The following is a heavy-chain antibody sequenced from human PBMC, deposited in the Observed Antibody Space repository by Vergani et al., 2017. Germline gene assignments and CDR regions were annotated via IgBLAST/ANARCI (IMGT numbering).Heavy chain of an antibody. Sequence: QVQLVQSGAELKKPGASVSVSCKGSSHTFQTYGISWVRQAPGKGLEWMAWIRPYTGHTIYAQKFQVRVTMTADTSTNTAYMELRSLRSDDTAVYFCARVAPSNSEVTPTAFDVWGQGTMVTVSS. CDR1: SHTFQTYG. CDR3: ARVAPSNSEVTPTAFDV. CDR2: IRPYTGHT. J-gene: IGHJ3*01. V-gene: IGHV1-18*01. D-gene: IGHD1-1*01.